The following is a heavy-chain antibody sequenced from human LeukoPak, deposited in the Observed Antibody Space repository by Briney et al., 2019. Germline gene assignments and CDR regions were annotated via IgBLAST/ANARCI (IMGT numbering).Heavy chain of an antibody. V-gene: IGHV4-61*02. Sequence: SETLSLTCTVSGGSISSGAYYWIWIRQPAGKGLEWIGRVYTSGNTNYNPSLKSRVTISVDTSKNQFSLEVNSVIGADTAVYYCARVGYDSSGYYAFEYWGQGTLATVSS. CDR1: GGSISSGAYY. J-gene: IGHJ4*02. CDR3: ARVGYDSSGYYAFEY. CDR2: VYTSGNT. D-gene: IGHD3-22*01.